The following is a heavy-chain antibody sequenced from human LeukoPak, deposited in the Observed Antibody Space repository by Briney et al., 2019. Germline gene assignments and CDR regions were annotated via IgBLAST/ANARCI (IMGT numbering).Heavy chain of an antibody. CDR1: GFTFSSYS. CDR3: ASGSSYDFWSGYYRFRY. J-gene: IGHJ4*02. CDR2: ISSSSRYI. D-gene: IGHD3-3*01. V-gene: IGHV3-21*01. Sequence: PGGSLRLSCAASGFTFSSYSMNWVRQAPGKGLEWVSSISSSSRYIYYADSVKGRFTISRDNAKNSLYLQMNSLRAEDTAVYYCASGSSYDFWSGYYRFRYWGQGTLVTVSS.